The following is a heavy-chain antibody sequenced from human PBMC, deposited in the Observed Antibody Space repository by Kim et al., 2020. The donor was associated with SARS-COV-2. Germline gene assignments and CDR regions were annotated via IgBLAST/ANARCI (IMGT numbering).Heavy chain of an antibody. D-gene: IGHD3-22*01. CDR3: ARAGSSGYLSLDYFDY. V-gene: IGHV3-30*01. J-gene: IGHJ4*02. Sequence: SVKGRFTISRDNSKNTLYLQMNSLRAEDTAVYYCARAGSSGYLSLDYFDYWGQGTLVTVSS.